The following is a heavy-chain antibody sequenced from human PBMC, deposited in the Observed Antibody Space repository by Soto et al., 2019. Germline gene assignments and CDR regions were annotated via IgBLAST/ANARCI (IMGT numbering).Heavy chain of an antibody. CDR1: GDIFSSYP. V-gene: IGHV1-69*01. CDR3: ARDRGSQNWYFGV. Sequence: QVQLVQSGAEVKKPGSSVKVSCKASGDIFSSYPFSWVRQAPGQGLEWMGGIVPLLGTADYAQKFQDRVTITADESTSTGYMELSSLRSDDTAVYYCARDRGSQNWYFGVWGRGTLVSVSS. J-gene: IGHJ2*01. D-gene: IGHD3-10*01. CDR2: IVPLLGTA.